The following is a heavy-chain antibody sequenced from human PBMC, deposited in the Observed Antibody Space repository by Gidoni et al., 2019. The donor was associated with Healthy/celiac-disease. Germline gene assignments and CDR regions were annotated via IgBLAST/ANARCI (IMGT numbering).Heavy chain of an antibody. CDR2: INHSGST. CDR1: GGSFSGYY. Sequence: QVQLQQWGAGLLKPSETLSLTCAVYGGSFSGYYWSWIRQPPGKGLEWIGEINHSGSTNYNPSLKSRVTISVDTSKNQFSLKLSSVTAADTAVYYWARAKGMVASFAARDWFDPWGQGTLVTVST. V-gene: IGHV4-34*01. D-gene: IGHD5-12*01. CDR3: ARAKGMVASFAARDWFDP. J-gene: IGHJ5*02.